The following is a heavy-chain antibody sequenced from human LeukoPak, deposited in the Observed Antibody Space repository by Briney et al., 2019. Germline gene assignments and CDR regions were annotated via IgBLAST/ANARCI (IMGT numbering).Heavy chain of an antibody. CDR1: GYSFTSYW. J-gene: IGHJ6*03. D-gene: IGHD3-3*01. V-gene: IGHV5-51*01. CDR3: AREGYNYDFWSGYYSEPYYYYYMDD. Sequence: GESLKISCKGSGYSFTSYWIGWVRQMPGKGLEWMGIIYPGDSDTRYSPSFQGQVTISADKSISTAYLQWSSLKASDTAMCYCAREGYNYDFWSGYYSEPYYYYYMDDWGKGTTVTVSS. CDR2: IYPGDSDT.